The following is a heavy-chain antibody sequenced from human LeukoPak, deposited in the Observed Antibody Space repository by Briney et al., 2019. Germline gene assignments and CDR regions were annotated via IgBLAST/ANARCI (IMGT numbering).Heavy chain of an antibody. V-gene: IGHV3-7*01. CDR1: GFTFSSYW. J-gene: IGHJ4*02. Sequence: PGGSLRLSCAASGFTFSSYWMIWVRQAPGKGLEWVANIKQDGSEKYYVDSVKGRFTISRDNAKNSLYLQMNSLRAEDTAVYYCASYCSSTSCYSSFRAYWGQGTLVTASS. D-gene: IGHD2-2*01. CDR3: ASYCSSTSCYSSFRAY. CDR2: IKQDGSEK.